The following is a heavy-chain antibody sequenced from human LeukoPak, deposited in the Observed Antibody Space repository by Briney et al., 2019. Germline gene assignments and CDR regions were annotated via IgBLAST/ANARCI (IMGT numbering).Heavy chain of an antibody. CDR3: ARDNNYRGSGSHLYYFDN. CDR2: IFSDGSKK. V-gene: IGHV3-30-3*01. D-gene: IGHD3-10*01. J-gene: IGHJ4*02. CDR1: GLTFNTYT. Sequence: PGGSLRLSCAASGLTFNTYTMHWVRQAPGKGLEWAAFIFSDGSKKYYADSVKGRFTISRDNSKNTLYLEMNSLRAEDTAVYFCARDNNYRGSGSHLYYFDNWGQGTLVTVSS.